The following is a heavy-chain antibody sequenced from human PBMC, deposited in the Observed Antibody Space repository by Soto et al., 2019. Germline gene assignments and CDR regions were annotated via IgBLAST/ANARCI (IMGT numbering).Heavy chain of an antibody. D-gene: IGHD3-16*01. CDR2: IYWNDDK. V-gene: IGHV2-5*01. CDR1: GFSLRTTGVG. Sequence: QITLKESGPTLVKPTQTLTLTCSYSGFSLRTTGVGVGWIRQPPGKALEWLGIIYWNDDKRYSPSLESRFTLTSDISKSQVVLTMTNNEPVDTATYYCAHTWGLPFDYWGQGTLVIVSS. CDR3: AHTWGLPFDY. J-gene: IGHJ4*02.